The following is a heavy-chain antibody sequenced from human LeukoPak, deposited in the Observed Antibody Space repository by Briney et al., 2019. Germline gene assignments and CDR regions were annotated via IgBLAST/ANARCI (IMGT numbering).Heavy chain of an antibody. J-gene: IGHJ3*02. CDR1: GVSFSGYY. V-gene: IGHV4-34*01. Sequence: SETLSLTCAVYGVSFSGYYWSWIRQPPGKGLEWIGEINHSGSTNYNPSLKSRVTISVDTSKNQFSLKLSSVTAADTAVYYCARGRETYSGSDKDAFDIWGQGTMVTVSS. D-gene: IGHD1-26*01. CDR2: INHSGST. CDR3: ARGRETYSGSDKDAFDI.